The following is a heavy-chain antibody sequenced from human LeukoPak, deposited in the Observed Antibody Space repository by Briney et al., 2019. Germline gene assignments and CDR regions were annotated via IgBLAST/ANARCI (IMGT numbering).Heavy chain of an antibody. CDR1: GYTFTSYY. J-gene: IGHJ3*02. CDR2: INPSGGST. Sequence: ASVKVSCKASGYTFTSYYMNWVRQAPGQGLEWMGIINPSGGSTGEAHKFRRRGSMTRDTYISTDSMDMSSLRSDDTAVYYCARNLWFGESSDAFDMWGQGTMVTVSS. CDR3: ARNLWFGESSDAFDM. D-gene: IGHD3-10*01. V-gene: IGHV1-46*01.